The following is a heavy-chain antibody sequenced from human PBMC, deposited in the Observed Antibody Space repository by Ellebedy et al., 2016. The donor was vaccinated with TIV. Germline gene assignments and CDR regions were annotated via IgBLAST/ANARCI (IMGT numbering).Heavy chain of an antibody. CDR1: GFTFSSYD. J-gene: IGHJ6*02. D-gene: IGHD1-26*01. CDR2: ISYDANNK. V-gene: IGHV3-30*03. CDR3: ASALIVGATGRDMDV. Sequence: GESLKISCAASGFTFSSYDMHWVRQAPGKGLEWVALISYDANNKYYADSVKGRFTISRDNSKNTLYLQMNSLRAEDTAVYYCASALIVGATGRDMDVWGQGTTVTVSS.